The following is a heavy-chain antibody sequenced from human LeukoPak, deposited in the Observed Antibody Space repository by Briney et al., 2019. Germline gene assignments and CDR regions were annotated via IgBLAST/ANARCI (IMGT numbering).Heavy chain of an antibody. V-gene: IGHV3-21*01. J-gene: IGHJ5*02. D-gene: IGHD2-21*01. CDR3: AIPPGGTPVA. Sequence: PGGSLRLSCAASGFTFSSYSMNWVRQAPGKGLEWVSSISSSSSYIYCADSVKGRFTISRDNAKNSLYLQMNSLRAEDTAVYYCAIPPGGTPVAWGQGTLVTVSS. CDR1: GFTFSSYS. CDR2: ISSSSSYI.